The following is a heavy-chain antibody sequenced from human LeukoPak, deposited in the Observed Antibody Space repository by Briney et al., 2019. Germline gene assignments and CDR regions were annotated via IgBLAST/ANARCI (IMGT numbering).Heavy chain of an antibody. CDR2: IYPYTGAT. D-gene: IGHD3-10*01. V-gene: IGHV1-2*02. J-gene: IGHJ4*02. CDR3: ARDGPAQMVDFDY. CDR1: GYTFSGTGWY. Sequence: ASVKVSCKASGYTFSGTGWYLYWLRQAPGQGLECMGWIYPYTGATHYAQKFQGRVAMTRDTSISTAYMELSRLRPDDAAVYYCARDGPAQMVDFDYWGQGTLVTVSS.